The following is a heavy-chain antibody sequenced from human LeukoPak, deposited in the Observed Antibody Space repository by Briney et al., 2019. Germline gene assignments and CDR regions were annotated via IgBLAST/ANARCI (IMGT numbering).Heavy chain of an antibody. J-gene: IGHJ4*02. D-gene: IGHD3-16*01. CDR2: IYYTGDI. Sequence: SETLSLTCTVSGGSVSGDSWTWIRQPAGKGLEWIGYIYYTGDINYNPSLKSRVAISVDTSRNQFSLKLTSVTAADTAVYYCARIPYGWAAVYFDYWGQGTLVTVSS. CDR3: ARIPYGWAAVYFDY. CDR1: GGSVSGDS. V-gene: IGHV4-59*02.